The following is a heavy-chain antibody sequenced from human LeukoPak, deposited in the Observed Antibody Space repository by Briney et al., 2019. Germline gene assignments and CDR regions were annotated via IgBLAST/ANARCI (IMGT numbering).Heavy chain of an antibody. CDR1: GGTFSSYA. J-gene: IGHJ6*02. V-gene: IGHV1-69*04. CDR2: IIPILGIA. CDR3: ARVPWDRAATDAYYYCYGMDV. Sequence: ASVKVSCKASGGTFSSYAISWVRQAPGQGLEWMGRIIPILGIANYAQKFQGRVTITADKSTSTAYMELSSLRSEDTAVYYCARVPWDRAATDAYYYCYGMDVWGQGTTVTVSS. D-gene: IGHD1-26*01.